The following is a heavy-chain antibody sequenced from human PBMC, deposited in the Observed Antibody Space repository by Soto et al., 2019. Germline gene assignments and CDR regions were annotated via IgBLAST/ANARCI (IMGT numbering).Heavy chain of an antibody. J-gene: IGHJ4*02. V-gene: IGHV4-31*03. Sequence: QVQLQESGPGLVKPSQTLSLTCTVSGGSISSGGYYWSWIRQHPGKGLEWIGYIYYSGGSYYNPYLRSRFTISVDASKNQFALQLSSVTAADTAVYYCARGAAAAVNLDYWGQGTQVAVSS. CDR2: IYYSGGS. CDR1: GGSISSGGYY. CDR3: ARGAAAAVNLDY. D-gene: IGHD6-13*01.